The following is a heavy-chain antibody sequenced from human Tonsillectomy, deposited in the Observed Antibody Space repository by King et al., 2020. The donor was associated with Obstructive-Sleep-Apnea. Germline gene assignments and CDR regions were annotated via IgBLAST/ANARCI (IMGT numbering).Heavy chain of an antibody. CDR3: AREAFYSGLDV. J-gene: IGHJ6*02. CDR2: ITSSSSDI. V-gene: IGHV3-21*04. Sequence: VQLVQSGGALVMPGGSLTLSCAASGFILSSYSMKWVRQVPGKGLEWVSFITSSSSDIRYADSVKGRFTISRDKAKDSLFLQMNGLRAEDTAVYYCAREAFYSGLDVWGQGTTVTVSS. CDR1: GFILSSYS.